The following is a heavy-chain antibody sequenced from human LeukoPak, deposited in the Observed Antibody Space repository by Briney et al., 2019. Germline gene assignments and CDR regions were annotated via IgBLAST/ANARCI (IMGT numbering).Heavy chain of an antibody. Sequence: PSETLSLTRTVSGGSISSYYWSWIRQPPGKGLEWIGYIYYSGSTNYNPSLKSRVTISVDTSKNQFSLKLSSVTAADTAVYYCAREKGPDFWSGYYKESYYYYYMDVWGKGTTVTVSS. CDR3: AREKGPDFWSGYYKESYYYYYMDV. D-gene: IGHD3-3*01. J-gene: IGHJ6*03. V-gene: IGHV4-59*01. CDR2: IYYSGST. CDR1: GGSISSYY.